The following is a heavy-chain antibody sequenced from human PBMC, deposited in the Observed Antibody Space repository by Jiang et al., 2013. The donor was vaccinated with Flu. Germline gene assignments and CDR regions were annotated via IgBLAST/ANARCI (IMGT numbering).Heavy chain of an antibody. CDR3: AAQQVEVLF. CDR2: T. Sequence: TYYADSVKGRFTILRDNSKNTLYLQMNSLRAEDTAVYYCAAQQVEVLFGGQGALVTVSS. J-gene: IGHJ4*02. D-gene: IGHD6-13*01. V-gene: IGHV3-23*01.